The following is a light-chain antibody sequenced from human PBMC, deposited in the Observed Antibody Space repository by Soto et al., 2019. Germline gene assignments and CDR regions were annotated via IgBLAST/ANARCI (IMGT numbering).Light chain of an antibody. Sequence: SALTQPASVSGSPGQSITISCTGTTSDVGSYDLVSWYQQHPGKVPKLIIYEASRRPSGVSNRFSGSKSGNTASLTISGLQAEDEADYYCYSYAGGRDVVFGGGTKLTV. V-gene: IGLV2-23*01. CDR1: TSDVGSYDL. J-gene: IGLJ2*01. CDR3: YSYAGGRDVV. CDR2: EAS.